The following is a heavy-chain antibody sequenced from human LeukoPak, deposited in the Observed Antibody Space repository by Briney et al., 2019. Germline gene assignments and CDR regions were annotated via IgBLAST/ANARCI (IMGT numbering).Heavy chain of an antibody. Sequence: SVKVSCKASGGTFSSYAISWVRQAPGQGLEWMGGIIPIFGTANYAQKFQGRVTITADESTSTAYMELSSLRSDDTAVYYCARVFNTAIPLLDYGMDVRGQGTTVTVSS. J-gene: IGHJ6*02. D-gene: IGHD5-18*01. V-gene: IGHV1-69*13. CDR2: IIPIFGTA. CDR1: GGTFSSYA. CDR3: ARVFNTAIPLLDYGMDV.